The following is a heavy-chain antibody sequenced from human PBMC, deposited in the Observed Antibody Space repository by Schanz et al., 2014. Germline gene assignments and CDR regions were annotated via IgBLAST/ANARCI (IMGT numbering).Heavy chain of an antibody. CDR2: VSRSTPDI. Sequence: EVQLMESGGGLVKPGGSLRLSCAASGFNFGSHGMNWVRQAPGKGLEWVSYVSRSTPDIYYADSVKGRFTMSRDNAKNSVFLQMNSLRAEDTAVYYCVRDSFFAFDYWGQGTLVTVSS. D-gene: IGHD3-3*01. V-gene: IGHV3-21*01. CDR1: GFNFGSHG. CDR3: VRDSFFAFDY. J-gene: IGHJ4*02.